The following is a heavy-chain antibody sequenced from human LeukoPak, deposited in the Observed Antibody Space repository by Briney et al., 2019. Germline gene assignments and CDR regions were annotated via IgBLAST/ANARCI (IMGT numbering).Heavy chain of an antibody. V-gene: IGHV4-34*01. CDR3: AREVGWFGELRSRYYFDY. J-gene: IGHJ4*02. CDR2: INHSGST. CDR1: GGSFSGYY. Sequence: SETLSLTCAVYGGSFSGYYWSWIRQPPGKGLEWIGEINHSGSTNYNPSLKSRVTTSVDTSKNQFSLKLSSVTAADTAVYYCAREVGWFGELRSRYYFDYWGQGTLVTVSS. D-gene: IGHD3-10*01.